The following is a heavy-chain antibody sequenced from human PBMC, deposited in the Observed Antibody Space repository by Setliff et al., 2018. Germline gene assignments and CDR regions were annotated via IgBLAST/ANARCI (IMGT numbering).Heavy chain of an antibody. Sequence: GGSLRLSCAASGFTFHNYVIYWVRRAPGRGLECVALITKDGSNKYYAGSVKGRFTISRDNSENTVYLQMDILRSDDTAVYYRARDLIDRGLGYWGQGTLVTVSS. J-gene: IGHJ4*02. V-gene: IGHV3-30-3*01. D-gene: IGHD3-10*01. CDR2: ITKDGSNK. CDR1: GFTFHNYV. CDR3: ARDLIDRGLGY.